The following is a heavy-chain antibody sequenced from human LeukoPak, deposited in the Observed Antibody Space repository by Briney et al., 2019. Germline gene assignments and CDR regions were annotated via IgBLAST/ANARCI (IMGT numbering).Heavy chain of an antibody. V-gene: IGHV3-48*01. CDR3: ARQIGGGWSFDY. CDR2: ISDSSDTM. J-gene: IGHJ4*02. Sequence: GGSLRLSCAASGFTFSYYSMNWVRQAPGKGLEWVSYISDSSDTMYYADSVKGRFTISRDNAKNSLYLQMNSLRAEDTAVYYCARQIGGGWSFDYWGQGTLVTVSS. CDR1: GFTFSYYS. D-gene: IGHD6-19*01.